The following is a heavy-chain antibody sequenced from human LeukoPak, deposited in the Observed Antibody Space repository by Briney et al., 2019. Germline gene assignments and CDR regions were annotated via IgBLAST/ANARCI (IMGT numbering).Heavy chain of an antibody. V-gene: IGHV4-59*01. CDR2: IYYSGST. CDR1: GGSISSYY. D-gene: IGHD3-22*01. J-gene: IGHJ4*02. CDR3: ARGGKSGYYYGY. Sequence: PSETLSLTCTVSGGSISSYYWSWIRQPPGKGLEWIGYIYYSGSTNYNPSLKSRVTISVDTSKNQFSLKLSSVTAADTAVYYCARGGKSGYYYGYWGQGTLVTVSS.